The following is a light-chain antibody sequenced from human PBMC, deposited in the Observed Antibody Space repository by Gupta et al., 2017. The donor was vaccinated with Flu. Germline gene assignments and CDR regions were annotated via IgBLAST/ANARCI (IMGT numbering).Light chain of an antibody. CDR3: ASWDASRNGGV. J-gene: IGLJ3*02. CDR2: TNN. V-gene: IGLV1-44*01. CDR1: SSNIGSNS. Sequence: VTNSCSGTSSNIGSNSLNWYHHRTPTAPNLLIYTNNQRHSGVPARFSASKSDTSASLAISGLQAEDEADYYCASWDASRNGGVFGGGTKLTVL.